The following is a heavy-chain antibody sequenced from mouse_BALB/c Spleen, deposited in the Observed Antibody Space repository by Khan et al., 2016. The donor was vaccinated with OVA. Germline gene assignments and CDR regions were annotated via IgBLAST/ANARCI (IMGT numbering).Heavy chain of an antibody. J-gene: IGHJ2*01. CDR1: GYTFTSYW. D-gene: IGHD1-1*01. Sequence: QVQLQQSGAELVKAGASVKMSCKASGYTFTSYWMHWVKQRLGQGLEWFAETNPTNGRTYYNEKFKSKATLTVDKSSSTAYRLLSGTTFEDSAVYYCARIKKIVATYFYYWGQGTTLTVSS. V-gene: IGHV1S81*02. CDR2: TNPTNGRT. CDR3: ARIKKIVATYFYY.